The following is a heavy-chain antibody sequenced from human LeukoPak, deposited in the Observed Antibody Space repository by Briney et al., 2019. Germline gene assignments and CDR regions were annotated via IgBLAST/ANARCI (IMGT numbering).Heavy chain of an antibody. CDR2: INPNSGGT. J-gene: IGHJ6*02. CDR3: ARECSSTSCYSEPLYYYYGMDV. CDR1: GYTFTGYY. Sequence: ASVKVSCKASGYTFTGYYMHWVRQAPGQGLEWMGWINPNSGGTNYAQKFQGRVTMTRDTSISTAYMELSSLRSEDTAVYYCARECSSTSCYSEPLYYYYGMDVWGQGTTVTVSS. D-gene: IGHD2-2*01. V-gene: IGHV1-2*02.